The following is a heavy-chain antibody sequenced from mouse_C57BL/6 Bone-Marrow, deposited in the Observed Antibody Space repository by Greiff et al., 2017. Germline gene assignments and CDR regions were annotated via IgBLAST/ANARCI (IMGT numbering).Heavy chain of an antibody. CDR1: GYTFTSYT. CDR3: ARVGGYDDAMDY. Sequence: QVQLKQSGAELARPGASVKMSCKASGYTFTSYTMHWVKQRPGQGLEWIGYINPSSGYTKYNQKFKDKATLTADKSSSTAYMQLSSLTSEDSAVYYCARVGGYDDAMDYWGQGTSVTVSS. V-gene: IGHV1-4*01. D-gene: IGHD2-2*01. CDR2: INPSSGYT. J-gene: IGHJ4*01.